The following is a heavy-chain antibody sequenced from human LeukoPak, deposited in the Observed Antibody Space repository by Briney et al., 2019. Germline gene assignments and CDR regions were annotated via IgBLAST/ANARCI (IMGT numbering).Heavy chain of an antibody. J-gene: IGHJ4*02. Sequence: GGSLRLSCTASGFTFRNYWMSWVRQAPGKGLECVAYIKEDGSDKNYVDSVKGRFTISRDNAKSSLYLQMNSLRVEDTAVYYCVRGTRSNWFWGQGTQVTVSS. D-gene: IGHD6-13*01. CDR3: VRGTRSNWF. CDR2: IKEDGSDK. CDR1: GFTFRNYW. V-gene: IGHV3-7*01.